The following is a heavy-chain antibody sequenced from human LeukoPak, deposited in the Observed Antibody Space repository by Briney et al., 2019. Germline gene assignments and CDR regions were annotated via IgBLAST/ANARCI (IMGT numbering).Heavy chain of an antibody. J-gene: IGHJ3*02. CDR3: ARDAGLDAFDI. V-gene: IGHV4-59*01. CDR1: GGSISSYY. CDR2: IYYSGST. Sequence: SETLSLTCTVSGGSISSYYWSWILQPPGKGLEWIGYIYYSGSTNYNPSLKSRVTISVDTSKNQFSLKLSSVTAADTAVYYCARDAGLDAFDIWGQGTMVTVSS. D-gene: IGHD1-14*01.